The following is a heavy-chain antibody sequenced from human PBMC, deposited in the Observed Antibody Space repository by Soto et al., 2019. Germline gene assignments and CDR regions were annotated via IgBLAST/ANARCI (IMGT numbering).Heavy chain of an antibody. V-gene: IGHV1-24*01. J-gene: IGHJ4*02. CDR2: FDPEDGET. CDR1: GYTLTELS. CDR3: ATDRVSTIAVAGTFGY. Sequence: GASVKVSCKVSGYTLTELSMHWVRQAPGKGLEWMGGFDPEDGETIYAQKFQGRVTMTEDTSTDTAYMELSSLRSEDTAVCYCATDRVSTIAVAGTFGYWGQGTLVTVSS. D-gene: IGHD6-19*01.